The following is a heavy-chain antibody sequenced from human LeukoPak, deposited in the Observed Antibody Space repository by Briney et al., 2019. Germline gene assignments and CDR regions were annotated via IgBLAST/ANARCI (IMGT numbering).Heavy chain of an antibody. Sequence: GGSLRLSCAASGFTFDDYAMHWVRQAPGKGLEWVSGISWNSGSIGYADSVKGRFTISRDNSKNTLYLQMNSLRAEDTAIYYCARPVGDSGIDFWGQGTQVTVSS. CDR1: GFTFDDYA. D-gene: IGHD1-26*01. V-gene: IGHV3-9*01. CDR2: ISWNSGSI. J-gene: IGHJ4*02. CDR3: ARPVGDSGIDF.